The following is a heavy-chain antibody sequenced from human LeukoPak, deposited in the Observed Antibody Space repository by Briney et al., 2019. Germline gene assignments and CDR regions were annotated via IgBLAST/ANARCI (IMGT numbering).Heavy chain of an antibody. CDR3: ATVKRDCSGGTCYSYDY. J-gene: IGHJ4*02. V-gene: IGHV3-23*01. CDR1: RFTFNTYA. D-gene: IGHD2-15*01. Sequence: AGGSLRLSCVASRFTFNTYAVNWARQAPGKGLEWVSAISSNGDITYYADSVRGRFTISRDNSKNTVFLQMNSLRADDTAVYYCATVKRDCSGGTCYSYDYWGQGTLVTVSS. CDR2: ISSNGDIT.